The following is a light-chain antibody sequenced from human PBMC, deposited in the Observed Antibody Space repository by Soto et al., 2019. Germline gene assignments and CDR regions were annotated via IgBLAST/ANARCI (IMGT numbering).Light chain of an antibody. J-gene: IGLJ1*01. CDR2: ANS. Sequence: QSVLTQPPSVSGAPGQRVTISCTGSSSNIGAGYDVHWYQQLPGTAPQLLIYANSNRPSGVPGRFSGSKSGNTASLVISGLQANDEADYYCSSYSTTNILVFGSGTKLTVL. CDR3: SSYSTTNILV. V-gene: IGLV1-40*01. CDR1: SSNIGAGYD.